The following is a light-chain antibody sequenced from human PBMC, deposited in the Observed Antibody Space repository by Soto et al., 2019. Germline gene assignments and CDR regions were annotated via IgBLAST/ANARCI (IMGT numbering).Light chain of an antibody. J-gene: IGLJ1*01. CDR1: SSDVGAYNY. CDR3: SSKGTTASLV. V-gene: IGLV2-14*01. Sequence: QSALTQPASESGSPGQTITISCTGTSSDVGAYNYVSWYQQHPGKAPKLMIYEVSNRPSGVSDRFSGSKSGNTASLTISGLQAADEADYYCSSKGTTASLVFGTGTKVTVL. CDR2: EVS.